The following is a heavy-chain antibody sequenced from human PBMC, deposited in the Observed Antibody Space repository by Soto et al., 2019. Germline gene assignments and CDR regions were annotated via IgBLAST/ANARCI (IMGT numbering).Heavy chain of an antibody. V-gene: IGHV5-10-1*01. J-gene: IGHJ6*02. CDR2: IDPMDSYT. D-gene: IGHD6-13*01. CDR1: GSSFTSFW. Sequence: GGSLKISCNGSGSSFTSFWSSWVRQMPGKGLEWMGRIDPMDSYTNYSPSFPGHVTISADKSISTAYLQWSSLKASDTAMYYCARYSSPHLGNGDDYDYGMDVWGQGTTVTVS. CDR3: ARYSSPHLGNGDDYDYGMDV.